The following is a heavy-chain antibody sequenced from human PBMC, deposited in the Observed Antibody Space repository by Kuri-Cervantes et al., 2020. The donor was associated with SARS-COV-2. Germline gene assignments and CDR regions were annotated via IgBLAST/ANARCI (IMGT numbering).Heavy chain of an antibody. V-gene: IGHV3-9*01. Sequence: SLKISCAASGFTFDDYAMHWVRQAPGKGLEWVSGISWNSGSIGYADSVKGRFTISRDNAKNSLYLQMNSLRAEDTAVYYCARADLYSSGWYAKTYYFDYWGQGTLVTVSS. CDR2: ISWNSGSI. D-gene: IGHD6-19*01. CDR1: GFTFDDYA. J-gene: IGHJ4*02. CDR3: ARADLYSSGWYAKTYYFDY.